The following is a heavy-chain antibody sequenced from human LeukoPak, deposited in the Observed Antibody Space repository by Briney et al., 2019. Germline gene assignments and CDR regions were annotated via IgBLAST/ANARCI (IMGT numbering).Heavy chain of an antibody. CDR3: AKKSCSSTSCYAFDI. V-gene: IGHV4-59*08. Sequence: SETLSLTCTVSGGSISSYYWSWIRQPPGKGLEWIGYIYYSGSTNYNPSLKSRVTISVDTSKNQFSLKLSSVTAADTAVYYCAKKSCSSTSCYAFDIWGQGTMVTVSS. CDR1: GGSISSYY. J-gene: IGHJ3*02. CDR2: IYYSGST. D-gene: IGHD2-2*01.